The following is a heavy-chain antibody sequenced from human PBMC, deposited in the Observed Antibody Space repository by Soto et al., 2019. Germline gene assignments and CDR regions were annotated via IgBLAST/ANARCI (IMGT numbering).Heavy chain of an antibody. D-gene: IGHD2-2*01. CDR3: ARGRYCSSTSCYVEFDY. Sequence: PSETLSLTCAVYGGSFSGYYWSWIRQPPGKGLGWIGEINHSGSTNYNPSLKSRVTISVDTSKNQFSLKLSSVTAADTAVYYCARGRYCSSTSCYVEFDYWGQGTLVTAPQ. V-gene: IGHV4-34*01. CDR1: GGSFSGYY. CDR2: INHSGST. J-gene: IGHJ4*02.